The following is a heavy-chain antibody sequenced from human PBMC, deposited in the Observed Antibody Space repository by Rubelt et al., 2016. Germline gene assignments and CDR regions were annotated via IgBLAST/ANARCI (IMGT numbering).Heavy chain of an antibody. D-gene: IGHD4-11*01. V-gene: IGHV4-31*03. Sequence: QVQLQESGPGLVKPSETLSLTCTVSGGSISSGGYYWSWIRQHPGKGLEWIGYIYYSGSTYYNPSLKGRFTISVDTSKNQFSLKLSSVTAADTAVYYCAKTVALYYFDYWGQGTLVTVSS. CDR2: IYYSGST. CDR3: AKTVALYYFDY. J-gene: IGHJ4*02. CDR1: GGSISSGGYY.